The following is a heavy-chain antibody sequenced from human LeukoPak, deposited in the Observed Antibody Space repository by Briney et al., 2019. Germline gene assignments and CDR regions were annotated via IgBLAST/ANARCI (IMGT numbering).Heavy chain of an antibody. CDR1: GGSFSGYY. J-gene: IGHJ4*02. CDR2: INHSGST. CDR3: ARGVYSSSWAPFDY. D-gene: IGHD6-13*01. V-gene: IGHV4-34*01. Sequence: SETLSLTCAVYGGSFSGYYWSWIRQPPGKGLEWIGEINHSGSTNYNPSLKSRVTISVDTSKNQFPLKLSSVTAADTAVYYCARGVYSSSWAPFDYWGQGTLVTVPS.